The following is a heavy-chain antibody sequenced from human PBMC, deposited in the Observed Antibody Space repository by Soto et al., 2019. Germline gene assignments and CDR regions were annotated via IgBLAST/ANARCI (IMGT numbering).Heavy chain of an antibody. CDR1: GYTFTSYG. D-gene: IGHD2-8*01. V-gene: IGHV1-18*01. CDR2: ISAYNGNT. Sequence: GASVKVSCKASGYTFTSYGISWVRQAPGQGLEWMGWISAYNGNTNYAQKLQGRVTMTTDTSTSTAYMELRSLRSDDTAVYYCESSNIYCTNLVCLNDDPFDFWGQATMVTVSS. CDR3: ESSNIYCTNLVCLNDDPFDF. J-gene: IGHJ3*01.